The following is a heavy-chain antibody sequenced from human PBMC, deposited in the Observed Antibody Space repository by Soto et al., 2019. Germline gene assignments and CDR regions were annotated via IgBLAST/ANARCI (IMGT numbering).Heavy chain of an antibody. CDR3: ARGLVVVVAATFDWFDP. V-gene: IGHV1-46*01. CDR1: GYTFTSYY. D-gene: IGHD2-15*01. CDR2: INPSGGST. J-gene: IGHJ5*02. Sequence: QVQLVQSGAEVKKPGASVKVSCKASGYTFTSYYMHWVRQAPGQGLEWMGIINPSGGSTSYAQKFQGRVTMTRDTSTSTVYMELSSLRSEDTAVYYCARGLVVVVAATFDWFDPWGQGTLVTVS.